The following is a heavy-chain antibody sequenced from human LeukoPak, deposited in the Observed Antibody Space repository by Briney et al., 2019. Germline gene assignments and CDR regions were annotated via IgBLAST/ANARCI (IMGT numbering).Heavy chain of an antibody. CDR3: ARQGYSSDWEFDY. V-gene: IGHV4-39*01. CDR1: GGSISSSSYY. D-gene: IGHD6-19*01. CDR2: MYYSGST. J-gene: IGHJ4*02. Sequence: PSETLSLTCTVSGGSISSSSYYWGWIRQPPGKGLEWIVTMYYSGSTYYNPSLKSRVTISVDTSKNQFSLKLSSVTAADTAVYFCARQGYSSDWEFDYWGQGTLVTVSS.